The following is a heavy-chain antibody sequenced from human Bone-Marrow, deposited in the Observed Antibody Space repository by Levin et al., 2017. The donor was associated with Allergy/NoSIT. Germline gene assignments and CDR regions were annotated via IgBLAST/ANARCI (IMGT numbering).Heavy chain of an antibody. V-gene: IGHV4-4*02. Sequence: SETLSLTCAVSGGSISSSNWWSWVRQPPGKGLEWIGEIYHSGSTNYNPSLKSRVTISVDKSKNQFSLKLSSVTAADTAVYYCASSYDFWSGYYGYWGQGTLVTVSS. CDR2: IYHSGST. J-gene: IGHJ4*02. CDR3: ASSYDFWSGYYGY. D-gene: IGHD3-3*01. CDR1: GGSISSSNW.